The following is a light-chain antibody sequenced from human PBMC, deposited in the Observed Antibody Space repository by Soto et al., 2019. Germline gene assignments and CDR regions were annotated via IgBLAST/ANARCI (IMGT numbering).Light chain of an antibody. J-gene: IGKJ5*01. CDR2: ATS. Sequence: EIVMTQSPATLSVSPGERATLSCRASQSVSSNLAWYQQKPGQAPRLLMYATSTRATGIPDRFSGSGSGTEFSLTISSLQSEDFAVYHCPQYDKKPPITFGQGTRLEIK. CDR1: QSVSSN. CDR3: PQYDKKPPIT. V-gene: IGKV3-15*01.